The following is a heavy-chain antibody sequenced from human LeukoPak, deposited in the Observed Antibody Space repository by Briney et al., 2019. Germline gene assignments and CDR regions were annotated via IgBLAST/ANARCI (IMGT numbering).Heavy chain of an antibody. CDR2: ISAYNGNT. Sequence: ASVKVSCKASGYTFTSYGISWVRQAPGQGLEWMGGISAYNGNTNYAQKLQGRVTMTTDTSTSTAYMELRSLRSDDTAVYYCARDLYSSSWYAAYHDAFDIWGQGTMVTVSS. CDR3: ARDLYSSSWYAAYHDAFDI. D-gene: IGHD6-13*01. J-gene: IGHJ3*02. CDR1: GYTFTSYG. V-gene: IGHV1-18*01.